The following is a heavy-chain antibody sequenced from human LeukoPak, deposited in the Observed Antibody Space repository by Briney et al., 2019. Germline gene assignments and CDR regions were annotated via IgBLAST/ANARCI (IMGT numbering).Heavy chain of an antibody. V-gene: IGHV4-39*07. D-gene: IGHD4-17*01. CDR1: GGSISSSSYY. CDR2: IYYSGST. J-gene: IGHJ5*02. CDR3: ARLNGDYERA. Sequence: PSETLSLTCTVSGGSISSSSYYWGWIRQPPGKGLEWIVSIYYSGSTYYNPSLKSRVTISVDKSKNQFSLRLSSVTAADTAMYFCARLNGDYERAWGQGTLVTVSS.